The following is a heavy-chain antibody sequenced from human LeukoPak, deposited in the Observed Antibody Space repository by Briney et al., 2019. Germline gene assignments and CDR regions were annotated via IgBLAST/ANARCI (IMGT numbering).Heavy chain of an antibody. V-gene: IGHV3-48*03. D-gene: IGHD6-19*01. Sequence: PGGSLRLSCAASGFTFTTYEMNWVRQAPGKGLEWVSYISGSGSNIYYADSVKGRFTISRDNANNSLYLQMNSLRAEDTAVYYCFLRGAGAAADFWGQGTLVTVSS. CDR1: GFTFTTYE. CDR3: FLRGAGAAADF. J-gene: IGHJ4*02. CDR2: ISGSGSNI.